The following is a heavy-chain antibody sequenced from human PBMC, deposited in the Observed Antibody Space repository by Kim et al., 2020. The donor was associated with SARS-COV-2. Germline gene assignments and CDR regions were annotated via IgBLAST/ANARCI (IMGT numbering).Heavy chain of an antibody. Sequence: ASVKVSCKASGYTFTSYAMHWVRQAPGQRLEWMGWINPGNGNTKYAQKFQGRVTITRDTSASTAYMELSSLRSDDTAVYYCARKGEGMDVWGKGTTDTVS. CDR3: ARKGEGMDV. CDR2: INPGNGNT. CDR1: GYTFTSYA. D-gene: IGHD3-10*01. J-gene: IGHJ6*03. V-gene: IGHV1-3*01.